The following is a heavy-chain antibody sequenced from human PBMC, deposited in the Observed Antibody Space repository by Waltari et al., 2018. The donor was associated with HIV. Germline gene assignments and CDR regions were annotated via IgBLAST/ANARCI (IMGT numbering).Heavy chain of an antibody. Sequence: QVQLQQWGAGLLKPSETLSLTCAVYGGSFSGYYWSWIRQPPGNGMEGIGEINQSGNNNYNPSLKSRVTISVDPAKNQFSLKLGSVTAADTAVYYCARGVDTAMVTVDYWGQGTLFTVSS. CDR2: INQSGNN. J-gene: IGHJ4*02. D-gene: IGHD5-18*01. V-gene: IGHV4-34*01. CDR3: ARGVDTAMVTVDY. CDR1: GGSFSGYY.